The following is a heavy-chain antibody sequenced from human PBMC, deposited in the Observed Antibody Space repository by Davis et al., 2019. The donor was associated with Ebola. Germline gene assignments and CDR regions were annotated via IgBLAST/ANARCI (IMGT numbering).Heavy chain of an antibody. V-gene: IGHV3-21*01. D-gene: IGHD4-11*01. J-gene: IGHJ4*02. Sequence: GESLKISCAASGFTFSSYSMNWVRQAPGKGLEWVSSISSSSSYIYYADSVKGRFTISRDNAKNSLYLKMNSLRAEDTAVYYCARDSDDYSFDYWGQGTLVTVSS. CDR3: ARDSDDYSFDY. CDR2: ISSSSSYI. CDR1: GFTFSSYS.